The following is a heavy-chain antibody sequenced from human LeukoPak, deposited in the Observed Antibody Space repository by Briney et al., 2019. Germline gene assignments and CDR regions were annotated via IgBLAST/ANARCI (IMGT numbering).Heavy chain of an antibody. V-gene: IGHV3-74*01. CDR1: GFTFSSYW. CDR2: IYSDGSNT. CDR3: ARDNSYGMDV. Sequence: GGSLRLSCAASGFTFSSYWMHWVRQAPGKGLVWVSRIYSDGSNTTYADSVKGRFTISRDNAKNTLYLQMNSLRVEDTAVYYCARDNSYGMDVWGQGTTVTVSS. J-gene: IGHJ6*02.